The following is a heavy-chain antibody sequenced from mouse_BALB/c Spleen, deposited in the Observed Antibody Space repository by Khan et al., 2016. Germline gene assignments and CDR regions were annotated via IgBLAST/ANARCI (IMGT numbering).Heavy chain of an antibody. Sequence: EVQLQESGAELVKPGASVKLSCTASGFNIKDTYMHWVKQRPEQGLEWIGRIEPATGNTKYDPKFQGKATTTAAKSSNTAYLQLSSRTAEDTSVYYCARASVNPYYDAMDYWRQVTSVTVSS. CDR1: GFNIKDTY. D-gene: IGHD6-1*01. J-gene: IGHJ4*01. CDR2: IEPATGNT. CDR3: ARASVNPYYDAMDY. V-gene: IGHV14-3*02.